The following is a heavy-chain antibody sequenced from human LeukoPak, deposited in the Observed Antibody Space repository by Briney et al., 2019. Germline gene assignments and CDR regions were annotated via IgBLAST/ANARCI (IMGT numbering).Heavy chain of an antibody. D-gene: IGHD6-19*01. V-gene: IGHV1-3*01. Sequence: ASVKVSCKASGYTFTSYAMHWVRQAPGQRLEWMGWINAGNGNTKYSQKFQGRVTITRDTSASTAYMELSSLRSEDTAVYYCASHYSSGWAATGREYFQHWGQGTLVTVSP. J-gene: IGHJ1*01. CDR2: INAGNGNT. CDR1: GYTFTSYA. CDR3: ASHYSSGWAATGREYFQH.